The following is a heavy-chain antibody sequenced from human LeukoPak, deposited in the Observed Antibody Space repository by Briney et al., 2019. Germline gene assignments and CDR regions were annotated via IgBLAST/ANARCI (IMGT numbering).Heavy chain of an antibody. V-gene: IGHV4-38-2*02. D-gene: IGHD2-8*02. CDR2: IYHSGST. Sequence: PSETLSLTCTVSGYSISSGYYWGWIRQPSGKGLEWIGSIYHSGSTYYNPSLKSRVTISVDTSKNQFSLKLSSVTAADTAVYYCARVSWYWGFDYWGQGTLVTVSS. CDR1: GYSISSGYY. J-gene: IGHJ4*02. CDR3: ARVSWYWGFDY.